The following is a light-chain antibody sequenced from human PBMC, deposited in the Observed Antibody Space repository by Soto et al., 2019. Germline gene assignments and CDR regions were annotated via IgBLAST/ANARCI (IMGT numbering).Light chain of an antibody. CDR1: QSVSSSY. CDR3: QQYGSSPLIT. V-gene: IGKV3-20*01. J-gene: IGKJ5*01. CDR2: GAS. Sequence: EIVLTQSPGTLSLSPGERATLSCRASQSVSSSYLAWYQQKPGQAPRLLIYGASSRATGIPDRFSVSGSGTDFTLTISRLEPEDYAVYYCQQYGSSPLITFGQGTRLEIK.